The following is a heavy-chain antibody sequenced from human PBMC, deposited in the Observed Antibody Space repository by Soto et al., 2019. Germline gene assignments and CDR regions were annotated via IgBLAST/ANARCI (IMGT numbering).Heavy chain of an antibody. CDR1: GFTFSSYG. J-gene: IGHJ6*02. V-gene: IGHV3-33*01. D-gene: IGHD6-13*01. CDR2: IWYDGSNK. CDR3: ASQSARGDSSSWSALYYYYGMDV. Sequence: QVQLVESGGGVVQPGRSLRLSCAASGFTFSSYGMHWVRQAPGKGLEWVAVIWYDGSNKYYADSVKGRFTISRDNSKNTLYLQMNSLRAEDTAVYYCASQSARGDSSSWSALYYYYGMDVWGQGTTVTVSS.